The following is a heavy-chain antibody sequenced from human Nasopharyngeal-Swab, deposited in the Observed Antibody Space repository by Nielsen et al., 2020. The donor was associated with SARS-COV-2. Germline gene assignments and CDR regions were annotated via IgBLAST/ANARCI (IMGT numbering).Heavy chain of an antibody. CDR3: AKGSYYYDSYGAFDI. Sequence: GESLKISCAASGFTFSSYGMHWVRQAPGKGLEWVAVISYDGSNKYYADSVKGRFTISRDNPKNTLYLQMNSLRAEDTAVYYCAKGSYYYDSYGAFDIWGQGTMVTVSS. CDR2: ISYDGSNK. D-gene: IGHD3-22*01. CDR1: GFTFSSYG. V-gene: IGHV3-30*18. J-gene: IGHJ3*02.